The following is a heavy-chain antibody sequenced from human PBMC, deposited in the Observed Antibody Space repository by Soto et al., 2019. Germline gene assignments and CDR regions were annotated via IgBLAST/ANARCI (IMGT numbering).Heavy chain of an antibody. D-gene: IGHD6-13*01. CDR1: GFTFSDFA. J-gene: IGHJ6*02. CDR2: FTAAGRNT. Sequence: PGGSLRLSCAASGFTFSDFAMSWVRKAPGKGLEWVSTFTAAGRNTFYADSVKGRFTISRDNSKKTLYLQMNSLRAEDTAVYYCAKGKVAAAPQHYYYYYGMDVWGQGTTVTVSS. CDR3: AKGKVAAAPQHYYYYYGMDV. V-gene: IGHV3-23*01.